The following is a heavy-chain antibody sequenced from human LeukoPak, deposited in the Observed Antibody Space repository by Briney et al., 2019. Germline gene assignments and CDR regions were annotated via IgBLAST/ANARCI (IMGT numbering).Heavy chain of an antibody. CDR1: GGPISSYY. CDR3: AKDGGGRDGYNDGLISYYYMDV. CDR2: IYYSGST. J-gene: IGHJ6*03. D-gene: IGHD5-24*01. V-gene: IGHV4-59*12. Sequence: PSETLSLTCTVSGGPISSYYWSWIRQPPGKGLEWIGYIYYSGSTNYNPSLKSRVTISVDTSRNQFSLKLNSVTAADTAVYYCAKDGGGRDGYNDGLISYYYMDVWGKGTTVTVSS.